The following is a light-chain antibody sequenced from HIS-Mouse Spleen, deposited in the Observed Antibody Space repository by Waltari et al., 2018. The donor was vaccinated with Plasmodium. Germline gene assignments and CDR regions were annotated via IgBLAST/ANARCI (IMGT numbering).Light chain of an antibody. CDR3: YSTDSSGNHVV. V-gene: IGLV3-10*01. Sequence: SSELTQQPSVSVSPGQTARFTCTSEALSKHKDYWYQQKSGQAPALGIYEDSKRPSGIPERFSGSSSGTMATLTISGAQVEDEADYYCYSTDSSGNHVVFGGGTKLTVL. CDR2: EDS. J-gene: IGLJ2*01. CDR1: ALSKHK.